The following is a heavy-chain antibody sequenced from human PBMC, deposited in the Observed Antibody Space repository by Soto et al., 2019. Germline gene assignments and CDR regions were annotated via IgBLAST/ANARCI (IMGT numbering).Heavy chain of an antibody. CDR2: INPNSGGT. V-gene: IGHV1-2*04. D-gene: IGHD2-2*01. CDR3: ARGGVVPAAHDAFDI. Sequence: ASVKVSCKASGYTFTGYYMHWVRQAPGQGLEWMGWINPNSGGTNYAQKFQGWVTMTRDTSISTAYMELSRLRSDDTAVYYCARGGVVPAAHDAFDIWGQGTMVTV. CDR1: GYTFTGYY. J-gene: IGHJ3*02.